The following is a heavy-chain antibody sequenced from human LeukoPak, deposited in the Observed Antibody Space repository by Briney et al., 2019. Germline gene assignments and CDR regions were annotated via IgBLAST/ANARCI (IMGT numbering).Heavy chain of an antibody. CDR1: GFTFSGYS. Sequence: GGSLSLSCAASGFTFSGYSMNWFRQAPGKGLEWVSSISSSSSYIYYADSVKGRFTISRDNAKNSLYLQMNSLRAEDTAVYYCARSYYDSSGYFIPGNFDYWGQGTLVTVSS. D-gene: IGHD3-22*01. CDR2: ISSSSSYI. V-gene: IGHV3-21*01. J-gene: IGHJ4*02. CDR3: ARSYYDSSGYFIPGNFDY.